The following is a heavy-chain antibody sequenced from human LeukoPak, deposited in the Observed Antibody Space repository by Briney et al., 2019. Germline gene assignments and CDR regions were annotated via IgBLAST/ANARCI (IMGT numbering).Heavy chain of an antibody. CDR3: ARYYDFWSGYYGQPYYFDY. D-gene: IGHD3-3*01. CDR1: GFTFSSYA. CDR2: IYSGGST. Sequence: GGSLRLSCAASGFTFSSYAMSWVRQAPGKGLEWVSVIYSGGSTYYADSVKGRFTISRDNSKNTLYLQMNSLRAEDTAVYYCARYYDFWSGYYGQPYYFDYWGQGTLVTVSS. J-gene: IGHJ4*02. V-gene: IGHV3-66*01.